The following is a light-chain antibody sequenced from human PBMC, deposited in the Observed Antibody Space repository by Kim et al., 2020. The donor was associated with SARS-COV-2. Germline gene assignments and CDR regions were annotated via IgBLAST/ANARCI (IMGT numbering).Light chain of an antibody. V-gene: IGKV3-11*01. CDR2: DAS. CDR1: QSVSSY. CDR3: QQRSNWPPLT. J-gene: IGKJ4*01. Sequence: LSPGERATLSGRASQSVSSYLAWYQQKPGQAPRRLIYDASNRATGIPARFSGSGSGTDFTLTISSLEPEDFAVYYCQQRSNWPPLTFGGGTKVEI.